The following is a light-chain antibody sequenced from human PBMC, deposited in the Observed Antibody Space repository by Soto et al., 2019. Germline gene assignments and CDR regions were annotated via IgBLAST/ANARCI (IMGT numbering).Light chain of an antibody. CDR3: EHIGTSRVT. J-gene: IGKJ3*01. CDR2: GAF. V-gene: IGKV3-20*01. CDR1: QSVSNNR. Sequence: EIVLTQSPDTLSLSPGERATLSCRASQSVSNNRLAWYQQRPGQAPSLLIYGAFSRATGVTDRFSGSGSGTDFTLTISRLEPEDFAVYSCEHIGTSRVTFGPGTKVDVK.